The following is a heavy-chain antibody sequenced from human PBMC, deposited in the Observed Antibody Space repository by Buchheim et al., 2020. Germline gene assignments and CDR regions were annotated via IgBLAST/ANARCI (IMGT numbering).Heavy chain of an antibody. CDR1: GFTFSSYW. D-gene: IGHD2-15*01. Sequence: EVQLVESGGGLVQPGGSLRLSCAASGFTFSSYWMHWVRQAPGKGLVWVSRINSDGSSTSYADSVKGRFTISRDNAKNTLSLQMNSLRAEDTAVYYCARALRCVRGGSCYSGGWFDPWGQGTL. CDR2: INSDGSST. V-gene: IGHV3-74*01. CDR3: ARALRCVRGGSCYSGGWFDP. J-gene: IGHJ5*02.